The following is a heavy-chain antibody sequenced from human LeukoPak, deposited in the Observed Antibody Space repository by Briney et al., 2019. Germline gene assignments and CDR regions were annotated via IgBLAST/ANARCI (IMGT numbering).Heavy chain of an antibody. D-gene: IGHD5-18*01. CDR1: GFTFSSYA. V-gene: IGHV3-21*01. J-gene: IGHJ5*02. Sequence: GGSPRLSCAASGFTFSSYAMSWVRQAPGKGLEWVSSISSSSSYIYYADSVKGRFTVSRDNAKNSLYLQVNSLRVEDTAVYYCARDSGDTAMVTWGQETRVTVSS. CDR3: ARDSGDTAMVT. CDR2: ISSSSSYI.